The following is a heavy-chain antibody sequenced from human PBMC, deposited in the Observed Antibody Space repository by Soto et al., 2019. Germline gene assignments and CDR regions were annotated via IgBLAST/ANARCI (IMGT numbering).Heavy chain of an antibody. V-gene: IGHV5-51*01. Sequence: PGESLKISCKVSGYRFTTYWIGWVRQMPGKGLEWMGIIYPGDSDARYSPSFRGRVTISADKSITSAFVQWGSLKASDSAIYYCARFRAPRRQLISMSFHLWGLGTLVTVSS. CDR2: IYPGDSDA. J-gene: IGHJ4*03. D-gene: IGHD6-13*01. CDR1: GYRFTTYW. CDR3: ARFRAPRRQLISMSFHL.